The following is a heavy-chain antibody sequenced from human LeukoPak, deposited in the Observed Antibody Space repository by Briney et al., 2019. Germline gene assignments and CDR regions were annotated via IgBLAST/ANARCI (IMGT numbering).Heavy chain of an antibody. Sequence: PSETLSLTCAVSGVPFSNYYWSWVRQSPRQGLEWIGEINHRGYTNYNPSLKSRVTMSIDTSKNQFSLTLTSVTAADTGVYYCTRAVAGHPDWGQGTRVTVSS. CDR1: GVPFSNYY. V-gene: IGHV4-34*01. CDR3: TRAVAGHPD. CDR2: INHRGYT. J-gene: IGHJ4*02. D-gene: IGHD6-19*01.